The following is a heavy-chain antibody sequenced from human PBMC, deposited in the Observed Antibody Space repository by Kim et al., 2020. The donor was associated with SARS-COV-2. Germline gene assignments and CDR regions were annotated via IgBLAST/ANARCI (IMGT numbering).Heavy chain of an antibody. Sequence: SVKVSCKASGGTFSSYAISWVRQAPGQGLEWMGGIIPIFGTANYAQKFQGRVTITADESTSTDYMELSSLRFEDTAVYYCARGAWFGEFTPGYDAFDIWGQGTMVTVSS. CDR3: ARGAWFGEFTPGYDAFDI. CDR1: GGTFSSYA. CDR2: IIPIFGTA. D-gene: IGHD3-10*01. J-gene: IGHJ3*02. V-gene: IGHV1-69*13.